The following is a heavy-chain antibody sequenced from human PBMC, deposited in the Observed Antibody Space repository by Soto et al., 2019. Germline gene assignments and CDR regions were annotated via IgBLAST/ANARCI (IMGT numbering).Heavy chain of an antibody. V-gene: IGHV4-4*02. CDR1: GDSISSSNW. CDR2: IHHSGST. CDR3: ASLGTVVSAFDY. J-gene: IGHJ4*02. D-gene: IGHD2-2*01. Sequence: QVQLQESGPGLVKPSGTLSLTCAVSGDSISSSNWWSWVRQPPGKGLEWIGEIHHSGSTRYRPSLKSRVAISVDKSKNQFSLKLSSVSAADTAVYYCASLGTVVSAFDYWGQGTLVTVSS.